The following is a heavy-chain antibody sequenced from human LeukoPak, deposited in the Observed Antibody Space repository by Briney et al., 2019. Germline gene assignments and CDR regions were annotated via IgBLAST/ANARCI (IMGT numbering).Heavy chain of an antibody. D-gene: IGHD6-6*01. Sequence: GASVKVSCKASGYTFTSYGISWVRQAPGQGLEWMGWISAYSGNTNYAQKLQGRVTMTTDTSTSTAYMELRSLRSDDTAVYYCASSARPGGNPTPFDYWGQGTLVTVSS. CDR1: GYTFTSYG. V-gene: IGHV1-18*01. CDR2: ISAYSGNT. J-gene: IGHJ4*02. CDR3: ASSARPGGNPTPFDY.